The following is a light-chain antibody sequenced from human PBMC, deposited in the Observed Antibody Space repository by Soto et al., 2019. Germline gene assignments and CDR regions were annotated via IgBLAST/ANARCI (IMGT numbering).Light chain of an antibody. CDR3: QQYNNWPRT. V-gene: IGKV1-5*03. CDR1: QSISTW. CDR2: KAS. J-gene: IGKJ1*01. Sequence: DIQMTQSPSTLSASVGYRDTITCRASQSISTWLSWYQQKPGKGPKVLIYKASNLQSGVSSRFSGSGSGTEFTLTINSLQSEDFAVYYCQQYNNWPRTFGQGTKV.